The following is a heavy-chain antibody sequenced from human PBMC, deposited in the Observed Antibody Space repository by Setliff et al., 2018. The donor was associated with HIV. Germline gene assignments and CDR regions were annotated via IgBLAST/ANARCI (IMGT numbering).Heavy chain of an antibody. V-gene: IGHV4-61*02. CDR3: ARESYGSGTYDY. CDR1: GDSISSGSYC. CDR2: IYTSGRT. Sequence: PSETLSLTCTVSGDSISSGSYCWSWIRQPAGKGLEWIGLIYTSGRTNYNPSLKSRVTISIDTSKKQFSLRLTSVTAADSAVYYCARESYGSGTYDYWGQGTLVTVSS. D-gene: IGHD3-10*01. J-gene: IGHJ4*02.